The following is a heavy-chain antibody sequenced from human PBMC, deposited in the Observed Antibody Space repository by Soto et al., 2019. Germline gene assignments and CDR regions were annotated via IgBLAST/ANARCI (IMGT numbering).Heavy chain of an antibody. J-gene: IGHJ4*02. CDR3: ARHHTYYYDSSGYPDIDY. D-gene: IGHD3-22*01. V-gene: IGHV5-51*01. Sequence: GESLKISCKGSGYSFTSYWIGWVRQMPGKGLEWMGIIYPGDSDTRYSPSFQGQVTISADKSISTAYLQWSSLKASDTAMYYCARHHTYYYDSSGYPDIDYWGQGTLVTVS. CDR1: GYSFTSYW. CDR2: IYPGDSDT.